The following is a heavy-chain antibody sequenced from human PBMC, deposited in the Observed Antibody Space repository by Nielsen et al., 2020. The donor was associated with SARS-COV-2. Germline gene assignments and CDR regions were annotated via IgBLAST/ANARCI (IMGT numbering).Heavy chain of an antibody. J-gene: IGHJ6*02. CDR2: INPNSGGT. CDR1: GYNFTGYY. D-gene: IGHD3-10*01. Sequence: ASVKVSCKASGYNFTGYYMHWVRQAPGQGLEWMGRINPNSGGTNYAQKFQGRVTMTRNTSISTAYMELSSLRSEDTAVYYCARVGGSGQKPYYYYGMDVWGQGTTVTVSS. CDR3: ARVGGSGQKPYYYYGMDV. V-gene: IGHV1-2*06.